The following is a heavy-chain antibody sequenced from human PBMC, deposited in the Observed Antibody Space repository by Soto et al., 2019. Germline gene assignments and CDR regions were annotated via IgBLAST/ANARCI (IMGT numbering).Heavy chain of an antibody. CDR1: GFTFSSYW. J-gene: IGHJ4*02. D-gene: IGHD6-13*01. CDR3: ARLSTIWSYPVSF. CDR2: IKQDGSEE. Sequence: EVQLVESGGGLVKPGGSLRLSCAVSGFTFSSYWMSWVRQAPGKGLEWVANIKQDGSEEYYVDSVKGRFTISRDNAKNSLYLQMNSLRAEDTAVYYCARLSTIWSYPVSFWGQGTLVTVSS. V-gene: IGHV3-7*01.